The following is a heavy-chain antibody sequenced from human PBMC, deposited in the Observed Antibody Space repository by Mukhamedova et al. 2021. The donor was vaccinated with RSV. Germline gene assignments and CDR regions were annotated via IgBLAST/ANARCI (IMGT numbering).Heavy chain of an antibody. D-gene: IGHD1-1*01. CDR3: ARGSTTYYYMDV. Sequence: EWVSAISGTGGSTSYADSARGRFGISRDNSKNTVYLQMDSLRAEDTAVYYCARGSTTYYYMDVWGKGTTVTVS. CDR2: ISGTGGST. J-gene: IGHJ6*03. V-gene: IGHV3-23*01.